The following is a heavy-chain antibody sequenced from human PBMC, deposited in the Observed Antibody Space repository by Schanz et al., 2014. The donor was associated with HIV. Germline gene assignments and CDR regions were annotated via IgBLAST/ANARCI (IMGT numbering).Heavy chain of an antibody. CDR1: GFTLCNYA. V-gene: IGHV3-23*04. D-gene: IGHD2-21*02. J-gene: IGHJ6*02. CDR2: ISSSGRST. Sequence: VPLGGSGGGLGQRGGALRLSCAASGFTLCNYAMSWVRQAPGKGLGWVSGISSSGRSTYYAESVKGRFTISRDNSKNTLYLQMNSLRAEDTAVYYCARDRMTANWKNDMDVWGQGTTVTVSS. CDR3: ARDRMTANWKNDMDV.